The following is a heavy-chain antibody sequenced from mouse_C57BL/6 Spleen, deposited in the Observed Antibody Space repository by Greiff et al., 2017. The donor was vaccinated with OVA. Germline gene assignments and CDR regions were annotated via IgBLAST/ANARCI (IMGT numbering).Heavy chain of an antibody. D-gene: IGHD1-1*01. J-gene: IGHJ2*01. Sequence: VQLQQPGAELVKPGASVKMSCKASGYTFTSYWITWVKQRPGQGLEWIGDIYPGSGSTNYNEKFKSKATLTVDTSSSTAYMQLSSLTSEDSAVYYCARRGKITTVVDYWGQGTTLTVSS. CDR1: GYTFTSYW. V-gene: IGHV1-55*01. CDR2: IYPGSGST. CDR3: ARRGKITTVVDY.